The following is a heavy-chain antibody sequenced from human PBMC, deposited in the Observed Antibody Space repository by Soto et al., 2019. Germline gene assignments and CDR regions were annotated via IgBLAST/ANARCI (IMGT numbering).Heavy chain of an antibody. J-gene: IGHJ6*02. Sequence: QVQLVESGGGVVQPGRSLRLSCAASGFTFSSYAMHWVRQAPGKGLEWVAVISYDGSKKYYEDSVKGRFTISRDNSKKALYLQMNSLRAEDTAVYYCARDSGRRWYGWDYYGMAVWGQGTTVTVSS. CDR3: ARDSGRRWYGWDYYGMAV. V-gene: IGHV3-30-3*01. CDR1: GFTFSSYA. CDR2: ISYDGSKK. D-gene: IGHD6-13*01.